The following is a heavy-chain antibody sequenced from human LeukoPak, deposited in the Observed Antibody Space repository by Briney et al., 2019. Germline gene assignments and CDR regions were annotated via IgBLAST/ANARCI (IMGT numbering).Heavy chain of an antibody. CDR3: ARALGPVSITGTTLGY. CDR2: ISYDGSNK. V-gene: IGHV3-30-3*01. CDR1: GFTSSSYA. J-gene: IGHJ4*02. D-gene: IGHD1-7*01. Sequence: GGSLRLSCAASGFTSSSYAMHWVRQAPGKGLEWVAVISYDGSNKYYADSVKGRFTFSRDNSKNTLYLQMNSLRAEDTAVYYCARALGPVSITGTTLGYWGQGTLVTVSS.